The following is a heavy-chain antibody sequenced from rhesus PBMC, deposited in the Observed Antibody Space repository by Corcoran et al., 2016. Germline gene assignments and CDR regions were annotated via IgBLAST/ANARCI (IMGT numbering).Heavy chain of an antibody. D-gene: IGHD6-25*01. CDR2: IYGGSEST. V-gene: IGHV4-147*01. Sequence: QVQLQESGPGLVKPSETLPLTCAVSGASISSNYWSWIRQPPGKGMEWIGYIYGGSESTSYNPTLKSRVTISKDTSKNQFSLKLSSVTAADTAVYYCASHSSGSWRLDYWGQGVLVTVSS. CDR1: GASISSNY. CDR3: ASHSSGSWRLDY. J-gene: IGHJ4*01.